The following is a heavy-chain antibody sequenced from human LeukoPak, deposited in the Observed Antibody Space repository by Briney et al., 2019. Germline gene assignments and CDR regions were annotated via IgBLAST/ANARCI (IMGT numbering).Heavy chain of an antibody. CDR2: SNTDGSST. V-gene: IGHV3-74*01. Sequence: GGSLRLSCAASGLTFSSHWMHWVRQAPGKGLVWVSRSNTDGSSTSYADSVKGRFTISRDNAKNTLYLQMNSLRADDTAVYFCARVPGGNSYGPFDYWGQGTLVTVSS. CDR1: GLTFSSHW. J-gene: IGHJ4*02. D-gene: IGHD5-18*01. CDR3: ARVPGGNSYGPFDY.